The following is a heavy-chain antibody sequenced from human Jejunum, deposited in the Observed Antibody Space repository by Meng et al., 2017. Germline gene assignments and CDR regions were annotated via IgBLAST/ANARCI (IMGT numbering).Heavy chain of an antibody. D-gene: IGHD3-16*01. V-gene: IGHV4-59*08. CDR3: ARQWGGKFFYFDL. Sequence: QVQLQESGPGLVKPSETLSLTCTVSGDSLSGNYWSWIRQPPGKGLEWLGYMWHSGSATYNPSLESRVTISVDTSKKQFSLNLRSVTAADTAVYYCARQWGGKFFYFDLWGRGILVTVSS. CDR1: GDSLSGNY. CDR2: MWHSGSA. J-gene: IGHJ2*01.